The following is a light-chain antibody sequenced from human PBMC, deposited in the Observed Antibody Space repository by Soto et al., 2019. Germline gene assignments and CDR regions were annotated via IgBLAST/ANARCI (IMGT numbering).Light chain of an antibody. CDR1: QRVSNGY. CDR3: QQRSNWPPA. J-gene: IGKJ5*01. Sequence: IVLTQSPGPRSLSSGERATLSCRASQRVSNGYLAWYQQKPGQAPGLLIYGAFNRATGIPARFSGSVSGTDGTITISSLQTEDGAVYYCQQRSNWPPAFGQGTRLEIK. CDR2: GAF. V-gene: IGKV3-11*01.